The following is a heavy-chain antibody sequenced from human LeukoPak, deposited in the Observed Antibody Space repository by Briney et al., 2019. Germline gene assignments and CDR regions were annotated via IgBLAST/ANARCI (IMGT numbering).Heavy chain of an antibody. V-gene: IGHV4-59*01. CDR3: ARVSSRGGGWPYYYYYYMDV. J-gene: IGHJ6*03. CDR1: GGSISSYY. Sequence: SETLSLTCTVSGGSISSYYWSWIRQPPGKGLEWIGYIYYSGSTNYNPSLKSRVTISVDTSKNQFSLKLSSVTAADTAVYYCARVSSRGGGWPYYYYYYMDVWGKGTTVTISS. CDR2: IYYSGST. D-gene: IGHD2-15*01.